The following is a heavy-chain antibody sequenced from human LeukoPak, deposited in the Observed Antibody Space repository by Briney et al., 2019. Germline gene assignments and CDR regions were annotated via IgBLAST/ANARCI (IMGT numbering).Heavy chain of an antibody. D-gene: IGHD2-15*01. V-gene: IGHV3-7*01. Sequence: GGSLRLSCAASGFSFSTFWMSWVRQAPERGLEWVANIKPDGSEQYYVDSVKGRFTISRDNAKNSMYLQISSLRAEDTAVYYCVRGGGLLPDYWGQGTTVTVSS. CDR1: GFSFSTFW. CDR3: VRGGGLLPDY. CDR2: IKPDGSEQ. J-gene: IGHJ4*02.